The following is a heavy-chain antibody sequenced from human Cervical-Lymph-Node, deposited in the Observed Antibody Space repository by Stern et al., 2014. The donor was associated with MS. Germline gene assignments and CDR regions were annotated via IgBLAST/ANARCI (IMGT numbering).Heavy chain of an antibody. CDR3: ALRGYSSGWYRDY. CDR2: IHHSGST. D-gene: IGHD6-19*01. V-gene: IGHV4-34*01. Sequence: QVQLQQWGAGLLKPSETLSLTCAVYGGSFSGYYWSWIRQPPGTGLEWIGEIHHSGSTHYNPSLKSRVTITVDTYKIQFSLKLSSVTAADTAVYYCALRGYSSGWYRDYWGQGTLVTVSS. CDR1: GGSFSGYY. J-gene: IGHJ4*02.